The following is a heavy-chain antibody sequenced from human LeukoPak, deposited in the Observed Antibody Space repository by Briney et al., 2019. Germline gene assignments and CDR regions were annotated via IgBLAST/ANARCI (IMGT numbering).Heavy chain of an antibody. J-gene: IGHJ5*02. CDR3: ARARYYYGSGSYNWFDP. CDR1: GYTFTSYG. Sequence: ASVKVSCKASGYTFTSYGISWVRQAPGQGLEWMGWISAYNGNTNYAQKLQGRVTMTTDTSTSTAYMELRSLRSDDTAVYYCARARYYYGSGSYNWFDPWGQGTLVTVSS. V-gene: IGHV1-18*01. CDR2: ISAYNGNT. D-gene: IGHD3-10*01.